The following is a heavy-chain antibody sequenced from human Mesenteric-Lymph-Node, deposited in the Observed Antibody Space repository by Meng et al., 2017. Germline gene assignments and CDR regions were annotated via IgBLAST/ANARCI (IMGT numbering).Heavy chain of an antibody. J-gene: IGHJ5*02. V-gene: IGHV4-34*01. CDR2: INHSGST. CDR3: ARGTPGADSSGYYYPYSGSSSNWFDP. D-gene: IGHD3-22*01. Sequence: SETLSLTCTVSGGSISGYSWSWIRQPPGKGLEWIGEINHSGSTNYNPSLKSRVTISVDTSKNQFSLKLSSVTAADTAVYYCARGTPGADSSGYYYPYSGSSSNWFDPWGQGTLVTVSS. CDR1: GGSISGYS.